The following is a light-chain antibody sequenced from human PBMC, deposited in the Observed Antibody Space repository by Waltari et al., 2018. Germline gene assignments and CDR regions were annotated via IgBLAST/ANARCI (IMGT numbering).Light chain of an antibody. CDR3: VQSLQSPPT. CDR2: LGS. V-gene: IGKV2-28*01. J-gene: IGKJ1*01. CDR1: QSLLRSNAYNY. Sequence: IVMTQSPLSLPVTPGEPASFSCTSSQSLLRSNAYNYVDWYLQKPGQSPQLLIYLGSNRASGVPDKFSGSGSGTHFTLKISRVEAEDVGVYYCVQSLQSPPTFGQGTKVEIK.